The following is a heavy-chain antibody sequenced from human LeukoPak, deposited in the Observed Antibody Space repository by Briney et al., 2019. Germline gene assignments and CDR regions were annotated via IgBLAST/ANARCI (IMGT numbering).Heavy chain of an antibody. Sequence: GGSLRLSCAASGFTFSSYSMNWVRQAPGKGLEWVSSISSSSSYIYYADSVKGRFTVSRDNAKNSLYLQMNSLRAEDTAVYYCARGNMQQLADYWGQGTLVTVSS. CDR2: ISSSSSYI. J-gene: IGHJ4*02. D-gene: IGHD6-13*01. V-gene: IGHV3-21*01. CDR3: ARGNMQQLADY. CDR1: GFTFSSYS.